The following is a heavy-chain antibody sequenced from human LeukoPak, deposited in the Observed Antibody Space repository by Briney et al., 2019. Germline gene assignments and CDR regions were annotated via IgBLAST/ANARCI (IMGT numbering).Heavy chain of an antibody. Sequence: GGSLRLSCAASGFTFSSYGMHWVRQAPGKGLEWVSVIWHDGGNKYYADSVKGRFTISRDNSKNTLYLQMNSLRAEDTAVYYCARDYGSGTYSPDYWGQGTLVTVSS. J-gene: IGHJ4*02. CDR3: ARDYGSGTYSPDY. CDR1: GFTFSSYG. V-gene: IGHV3-33*01. CDR2: IWHDGGNK. D-gene: IGHD3-10*01.